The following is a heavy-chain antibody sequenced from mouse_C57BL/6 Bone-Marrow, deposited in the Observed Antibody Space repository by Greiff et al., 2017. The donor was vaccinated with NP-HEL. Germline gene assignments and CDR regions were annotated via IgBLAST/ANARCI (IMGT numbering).Heavy chain of an antibody. V-gene: IGHV5-9*01. D-gene: IGHD2-5*01. Sequence: DVMLVESGGGLVKPGGSLKLSCAASGFTFSSYTMSWVRQTPEKRLEWVATISGGGGNTYYPDSVKGRFTISRDNAKNTLYLQMSSLRSEDTALYYCARQGSYYSNSRRDYFDYWGQGTTLTVSS. CDR3: ARQGSYYSNSRRDYFDY. CDR2: ISGGGGNT. CDR1: GFTFSSYT. J-gene: IGHJ2*01.